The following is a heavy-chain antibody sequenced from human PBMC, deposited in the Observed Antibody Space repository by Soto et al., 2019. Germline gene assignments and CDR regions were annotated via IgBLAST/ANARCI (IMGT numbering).Heavy chain of an antibody. Sequence: KPSETLSLTCAVSGGSISSSNWWSWVRQPPGKGLEWIGEIYHSGSTNYNPSLKSRVTISVGKSKNQFSLKLSSVTAADTAVYYCARTYYYDSSGRPRSAFDIWGQGTMVTVSS. CDR1: GGSISSSNW. J-gene: IGHJ3*02. CDR2: IYHSGST. CDR3: ARTYYYDSSGRPRSAFDI. D-gene: IGHD3-22*01. V-gene: IGHV4-4*02.